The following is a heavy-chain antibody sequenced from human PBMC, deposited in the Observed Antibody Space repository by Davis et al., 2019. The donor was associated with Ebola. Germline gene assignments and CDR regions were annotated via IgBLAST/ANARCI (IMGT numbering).Heavy chain of an antibody. CDR3: AKDNGYDFNWIDP. V-gene: IGHV3-30*18. Sequence: PGGSLRLSCAASGFIFRNHAMHWVRQGPGKGLEWVTVISYDGRNKYYRDSVKGRFTISRDNSKNMLFLQMNSLRPEDTATYYCAKDNGYDFNWIDPWGQGTLVTVSS. CDR2: ISYDGRNK. CDR1: GFIFRNHA. J-gene: IGHJ5*02. D-gene: IGHD5-12*01.